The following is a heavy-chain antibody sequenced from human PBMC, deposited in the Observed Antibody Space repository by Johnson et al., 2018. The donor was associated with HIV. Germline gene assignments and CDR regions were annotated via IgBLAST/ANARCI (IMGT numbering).Heavy chain of an antibody. Sequence: QVQLVESGGGVVQPGRSLRLSCAASGFTFSSYGMHWVRQAPGKGLEWVAVISYDGSNKYYADSVKGRFNISRDNSKNTLYLQMNSLRAEDTAVYYCATPQEGYSAFDIWGQGTMVTVSS. D-gene: IGHD2-15*01. V-gene: IGHV3-30*03. CDR3: ATPQEGYSAFDI. CDR2: ISYDGSNK. CDR1: GFTFSSYG. J-gene: IGHJ3*02.